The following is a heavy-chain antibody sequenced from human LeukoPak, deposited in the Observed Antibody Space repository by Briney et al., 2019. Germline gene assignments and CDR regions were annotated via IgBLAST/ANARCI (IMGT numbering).Heavy chain of an antibody. J-gene: IGHJ4*02. CDR2: ISTTGGST. D-gene: IGHD4-23*01. Sequence: PGGSPRLSCAASGFSFNNYAMIWVRQAPGKGLEWVSAISTTGGSTYYADSVKGRFTVSRGNSKNTLSLQMDSLRVEDTALYYCAKDWTTVVTPKGYYFDSWGQGTLVTVSS. CDR1: GFSFNNYA. CDR3: AKDWTTVVTPKGYYFDS. V-gene: IGHV3-23*01.